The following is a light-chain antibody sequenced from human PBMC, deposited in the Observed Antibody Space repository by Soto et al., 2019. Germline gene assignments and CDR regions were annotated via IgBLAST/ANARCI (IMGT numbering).Light chain of an antibody. Sequence: EVVMTQSPATLSVSPGERVTLSCTASQSVSGNLAWYQQKPGQAPRLLIHGASTRATDIPARFSGSGSGTEFNLNITSLQSEDFAVYYCQQYHNWPPGLTFGGGTRVEIK. CDR3: QQYHNWPPGLT. CDR1: QSVSGN. V-gene: IGKV3-15*01. J-gene: IGKJ4*01. CDR2: GAS.